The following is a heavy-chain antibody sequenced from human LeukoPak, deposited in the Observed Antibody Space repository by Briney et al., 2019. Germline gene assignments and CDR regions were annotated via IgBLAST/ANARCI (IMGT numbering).Heavy chain of an antibody. CDR1: GGSFSGYY. J-gene: IGHJ6*03. D-gene: IGHD2-2*01. Sequence: SETLSLTCAVYGGSFSGYYWSWIRQPPGKGLEWIGEINHSGSTNYNPSLKSRVTISVDTSKNQFSLKLSSVTAADTAVYYCARGQRDIVVVPAAKNYYYYYYMDVWGKGTTVTVSS. CDR2: INHSGST. V-gene: IGHV4-34*01. CDR3: ARGQRDIVVVPAAKNYYYYYYMDV.